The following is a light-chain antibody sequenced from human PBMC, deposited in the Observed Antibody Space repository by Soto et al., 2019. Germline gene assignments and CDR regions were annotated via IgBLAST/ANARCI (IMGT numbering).Light chain of an antibody. V-gene: IGKV3-11*01. CDR2: DAS. CDR1: QNVDIY. J-gene: IGKJ5*01. Sequence: ETVLTQSPATLSLSPGERATLSCRASQNVDIYLAWYQQKPGQAPRLLIYDASNRATGVPPRFSGSGAGTDFSLTISSLDPEDFALYDWQQRINWPPITVGQGTQLEIK. CDR3: QQRINWPPIT.